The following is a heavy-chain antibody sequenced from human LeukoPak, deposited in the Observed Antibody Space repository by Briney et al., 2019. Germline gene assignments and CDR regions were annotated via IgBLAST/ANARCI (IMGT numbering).Heavy chain of an antibody. J-gene: IGHJ4*01. Sequence: GGSLRLSCAASGFTLSSYDMHWVRQAPGKGLEWVAVISYDGSNKYYADSVKGRFTISRDNAKNSLYLQMNSLRAEDTAVYYCAREQYSSGKSLDYWGQGKLVTVSS. CDR2: ISYDGSNK. CDR1: GFTLSSYD. D-gene: IGHD3-10*01. CDR3: AREQYSSGKSLDY. V-gene: IGHV3-30*03.